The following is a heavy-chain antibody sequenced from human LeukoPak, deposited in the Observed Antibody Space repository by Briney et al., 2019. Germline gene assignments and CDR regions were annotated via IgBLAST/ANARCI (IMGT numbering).Heavy chain of an antibody. V-gene: IGHV1-2*02. CDR1: GYTFTGYY. J-gene: IGHJ5*02. D-gene: IGHD4-17*01. Sequence: ASVTVSCTASGYTFTGYYMHWVRQAPGQGLEWMGWINPNSGGTNYAQKFQGRVTMTRDTSISTAYMELSRLRSDDTAVYYCASENDYGDYNWFDPWGQGTLVTVSS. CDR3: ASENDYGDYNWFDP. CDR2: INPNSGGT.